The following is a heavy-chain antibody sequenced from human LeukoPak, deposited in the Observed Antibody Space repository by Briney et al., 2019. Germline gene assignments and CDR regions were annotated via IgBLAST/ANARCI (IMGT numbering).Heavy chain of an antibody. CDR3: ARSNGGIPIGGGHSSGWADY. J-gene: IGHJ4*02. D-gene: IGHD6-19*01. V-gene: IGHV3-33*01. Sequence: KAGGSLRLSCAASGFTFSHYGMNWLRQAPGKGLEWVAIIWSDGSNKYYADSVKGRFTISRDNSKNTVDLQSNTLRAEDTAVYYCARSNGGIPIGGGHSSGWADYWGQGTLLTVSP. CDR1: GFTFSHYG. CDR2: IWSDGSNK.